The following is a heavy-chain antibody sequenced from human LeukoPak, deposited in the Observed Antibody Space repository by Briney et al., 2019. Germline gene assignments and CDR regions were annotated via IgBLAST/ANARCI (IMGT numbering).Heavy chain of an antibody. Sequence: AAVKVSCKASGYTFTSYDINWVRQATGQGLEWMGWMNPNSGNTGYAQKFQGRVTITRNTSVSTAYMELSSLRSEDTAVYYCARGDYDILTGYYYFDYWGQGTLVTVSS. J-gene: IGHJ4*02. CDR1: GYTFTSYD. CDR2: MNPNSGNT. CDR3: ARGDYDILTGYYYFDY. D-gene: IGHD3-9*01. V-gene: IGHV1-8*03.